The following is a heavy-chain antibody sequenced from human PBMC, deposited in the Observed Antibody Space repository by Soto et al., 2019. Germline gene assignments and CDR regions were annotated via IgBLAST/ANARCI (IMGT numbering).Heavy chain of an antibody. CDR3: AKDRDFSSGYPWRGLNWFDP. V-gene: IGHV3-23*01. CDR2: ISGSGSST. J-gene: IGHJ5*02. Sequence: SAGSLTLPSAPSGFSFSSHTMSWGLQAPGKGLEWVSAISGSGSSTYYADSVKGRFTISRDNSKNTLYLQMNSLRAEDTAVYYCAKDRDFSSGYPWRGLNWFDPWGQGTLVTVSS. D-gene: IGHD3-3*01. CDR1: GFSFSSHT.